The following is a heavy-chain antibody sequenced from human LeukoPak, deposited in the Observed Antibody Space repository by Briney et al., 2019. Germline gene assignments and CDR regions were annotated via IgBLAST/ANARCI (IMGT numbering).Heavy chain of an antibody. J-gene: IGHJ4*02. CDR2: IKQDGSDK. CDR1: GFNFSSYW. Sequence: GGSLTLPCAASGFNFSSYWMSWVRQAPGKGLEGVANIKQDGSDKYYVDSVKGPYTISRDKAKNSPYLQMNSVRDEDTGVYYCARGPIVGEDYFDYWGEGTLVTVSS. V-gene: IGHV3-7*01. CDR3: ARGPIVGEDYFDY. D-gene: IGHD3-22*01.